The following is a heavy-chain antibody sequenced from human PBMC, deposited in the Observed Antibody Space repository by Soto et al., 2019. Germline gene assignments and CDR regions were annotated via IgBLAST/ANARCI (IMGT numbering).Heavy chain of an antibody. Sequence: SETLSLTCTVSGGSIRSGGYYWSWVRQNPRRGLEWIGNIYYSGNTYYNPSLKSRLTISVDTSKNQFSLNLSSVTAADTAVYYCARDRLMATAGTARHYFGLDVWSQGTTVT. V-gene: IGHV4-31*03. CDR1: GGSIRSGGYY. CDR2: IYYSGNT. D-gene: IGHD5-18*01. CDR3: ARDRLMATAGTARHYFGLDV. J-gene: IGHJ6*02.